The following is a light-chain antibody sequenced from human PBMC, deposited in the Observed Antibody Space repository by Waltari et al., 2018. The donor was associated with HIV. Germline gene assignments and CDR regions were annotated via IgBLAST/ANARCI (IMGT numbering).Light chain of an antibody. CDR1: QSFSSN. V-gene: IGKV3-15*01. CDR3: QQYNKWPPT. Sequence: EIVMTQSPATLSVSPGERASLSCRASQSFSSNLAWYQQKPGQAPRLLIYGASTRATGIPARFSGSGSGTEFTLTISSLQYEDFAVYYCQQYNKWPPTFGQGTKVEIK. CDR2: GAS. J-gene: IGKJ1*01.